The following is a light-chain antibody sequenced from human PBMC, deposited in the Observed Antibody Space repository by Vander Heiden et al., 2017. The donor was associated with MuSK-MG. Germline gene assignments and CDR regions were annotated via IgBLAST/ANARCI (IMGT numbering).Light chain of an antibody. V-gene: IGKV1-39*01. J-gene: IGKJ5*01. CDR1: QDISRY. Sequence: DIQMTQSPSSLPASVGDRASITCRASQDISRYLNWYHQKPGKAPKLLIFGASSLQGGVPSRFSGSGSGTDFTLTISSLQPEDFATYYCQESYSIPGTFGQGTRLEIK. CDR3: QESYSIPGT. CDR2: GAS.